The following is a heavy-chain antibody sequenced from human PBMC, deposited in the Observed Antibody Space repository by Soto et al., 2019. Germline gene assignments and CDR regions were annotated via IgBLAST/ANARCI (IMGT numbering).Heavy chain of an antibody. CDR2: INSDGSST. D-gene: IGHD2-2*01. Sequence: GGSLRLSCAASGFTFSSYWMHWVRQAPGKGLVWVSRINSDGSSTSYADYVKGRFTISRDNAKNTLYLQMNSLRAEDTAVYYCARVPPEIFQLPWDYYYYYMDVWGKGTTVTVSS. J-gene: IGHJ6*03. V-gene: IGHV3-74*01. CDR3: ARVPPEIFQLPWDYYYYYMDV. CDR1: GFTFSSYW.